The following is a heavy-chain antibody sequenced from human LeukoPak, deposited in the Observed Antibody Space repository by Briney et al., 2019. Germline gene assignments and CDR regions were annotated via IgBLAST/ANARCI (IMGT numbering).Heavy chain of an antibody. J-gene: IGHJ4*02. Sequence: GGSLRLSCAASGFTFSSYWMTWVRQAPGKGLEWVASIKQDGSEKYYVDSVKGRFTISRDNARDSLYLQMSSLRADDTAVYYCARDGAFRIYDYWGQGSLVTVSS. CDR3: ARDGAFRIYDY. CDR1: GFTFSSYW. CDR2: IKQDGSEK. V-gene: IGHV3-7*01. D-gene: IGHD3-3*02.